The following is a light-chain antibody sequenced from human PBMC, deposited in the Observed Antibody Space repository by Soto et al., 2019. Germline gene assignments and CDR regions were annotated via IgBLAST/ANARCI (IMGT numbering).Light chain of an antibody. Sequence: QSALTQPASVSGSPGQSITISCTGTSSDIGSYNLVSWYQQHPGKAPKFMIYEGSERPSGISSRFSGSKSGNTASLTISGLQAEDEADYYCCSYAGSSPLFGGGTKVTVL. V-gene: IGLV2-23*01. CDR1: SSDIGSYNL. J-gene: IGLJ2*01. CDR2: EGS. CDR3: CSYAGSSPL.